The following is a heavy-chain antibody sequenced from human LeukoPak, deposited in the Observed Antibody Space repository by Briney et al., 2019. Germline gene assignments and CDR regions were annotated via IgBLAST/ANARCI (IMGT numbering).Heavy chain of an antibody. CDR3: ARNSQYDYIWGSYREYFDY. Sequence: GGSLRLSCAASGFTFSSYGMHWVRQAPGKGLEWVAVISYDGSNKYYSDSVKGRFTISRDNSKNTLYLQMNSLRAEDTAVYYCARNSQYDYIWGSYREYFDYWGQGTLVTVSS. CDR2: ISYDGSNK. D-gene: IGHD3-16*02. J-gene: IGHJ4*02. V-gene: IGHV3-30*03. CDR1: GFTFSSYG.